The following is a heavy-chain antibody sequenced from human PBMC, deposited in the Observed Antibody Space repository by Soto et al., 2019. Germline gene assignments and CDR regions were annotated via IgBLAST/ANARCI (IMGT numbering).Heavy chain of an antibody. CDR1: GFTFSYYW. CDR2: IHSAGSST. Sequence: EVQLVESGGGLVRPGGSLRLSCAASGFTFSYYWMHWVRQAPGKGLVWVSRIHSAGSSTTYAYFVKGRFIISRYNARNTVDLQMNSVRVEDTAVYYCARGDRGAFDLWGQGTVVTVSS. D-gene: IGHD1-26*01. CDR3: ARGDRGAFDL. J-gene: IGHJ3*01. V-gene: IGHV3-74*01.